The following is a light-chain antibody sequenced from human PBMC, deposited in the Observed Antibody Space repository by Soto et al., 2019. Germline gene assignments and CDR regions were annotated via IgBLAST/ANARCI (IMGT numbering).Light chain of an antibody. CDR3: QQRSGWPPLT. CDR2: DAS. CDR1: QSVTDF. V-gene: IGKV3-11*01. J-gene: IGKJ4*01. Sequence: EIVLTQSPATLSLSPGERATLSCRASQSVTDFLAWYQQKPDQAPRLLIYDASNRATGVPARFSASGSGTDSTLTISSLEPEDSAVYYCQQRSGWPPLTFGGGTKVAIK.